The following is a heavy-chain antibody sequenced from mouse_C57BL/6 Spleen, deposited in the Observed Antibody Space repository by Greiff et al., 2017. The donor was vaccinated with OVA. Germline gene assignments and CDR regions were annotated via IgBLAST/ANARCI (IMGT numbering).Heavy chain of an antibody. CDR1: GYTFTSYW. CDR2: IYPSDSET. Sequence: VKLQQPGAELVRPGSSVQLSCKASGYTFTSYWMAWVKQRPGQGLEWIGNIYPSDSETHYNQKFKDKATLTVDKSSSTAYMQLSSLTSEDSAVYYGARHGYGEGYAMDYWGQGTSVTVSS. CDR3: ARHGYGEGYAMDY. V-gene: IGHV1-61*01. J-gene: IGHJ4*01. D-gene: IGHD2-2*01.